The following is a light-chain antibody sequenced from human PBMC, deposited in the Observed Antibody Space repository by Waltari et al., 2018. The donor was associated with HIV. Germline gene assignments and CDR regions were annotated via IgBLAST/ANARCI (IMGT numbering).Light chain of an antibody. V-gene: IGLV8-61*01. CDR3: VLYMGSGIWV. CDR2: STN. CDR1: SGSVSTTYS. Sequence: QTVVTQEPSFSVSPGGTVTLTCGLCSGSVSTTYSPGWYQQTPGHPPRPLIYSTNTRSSGVPDRFSGSILGNKAALTITGAQADDECDYYCVLYMGSGIWVFGGGTKLTVL. J-gene: IGLJ3*02.